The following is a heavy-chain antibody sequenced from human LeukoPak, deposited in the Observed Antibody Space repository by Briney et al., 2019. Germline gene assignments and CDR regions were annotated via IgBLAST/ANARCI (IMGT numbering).Heavy chain of an antibody. CDR3: ARGYSSSWYVGYFDY. Sequence: GGSLILSCAASGFTFSSYSMNWVRQAPGKGLEWVSSISSSSSYIYYADSVKGRFTISRDNAKNSLYLQMNSLRAEDTAVYYCARGYSSSWYVGYFDYWGQGTLVTVSS. D-gene: IGHD6-13*01. CDR2: ISSSSSYI. J-gene: IGHJ4*02. V-gene: IGHV3-21*01. CDR1: GFTFSSYS.